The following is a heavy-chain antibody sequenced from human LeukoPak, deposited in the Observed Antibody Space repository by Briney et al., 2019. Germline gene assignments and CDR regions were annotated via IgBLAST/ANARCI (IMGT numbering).Heavy chain of an antibody. CDR2: MNPHSGET. CDR1: GYRFTAYP. Sequence: ASVKVSFKTSGYRFTAYPLHWVRQAPGQGLEWLGWMNPHSGETSNAQKFQGRVTMTRDTSISVAYMELSSLRSDDTAVYYCARGMDAEAFQNWGQGALATVSS. D-gene: IGHD2-2*03. J-gene: IGHJ1*01. V-gene: IGHV1-2*02. CDR3: ARGMDAEAFQN.